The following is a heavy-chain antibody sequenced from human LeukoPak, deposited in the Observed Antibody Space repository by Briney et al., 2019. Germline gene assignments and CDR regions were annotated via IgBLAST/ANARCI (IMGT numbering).Heavy chain of an antibody. CDR1: GGSFSGYY. Sequence: SETLSLTCAVHGGSFSGYYWSWIRQPPGKGLEWRGEINHHGSTKYNPSLKSRVTISVDTSKNQFSLRLSSVTAADTAVYYCARQTYYGSGSYYKDWGQGTLVTVSS. CDR3: ARQTYYGSGSYYKD. J-gene: IGHJ4*02. D-gene: IGHD3-10*01. V-gene: IGHV4-34*01. CDR2: INHHGST.